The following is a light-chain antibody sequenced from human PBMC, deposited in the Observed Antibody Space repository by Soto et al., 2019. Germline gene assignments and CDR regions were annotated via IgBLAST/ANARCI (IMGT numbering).Light chain of an antibody. CDR1: NSNIGAGYD. CDR2: GNS. V-gene: IGLV1-40*01. Sequence: QPVLTQPPSVSGAPGQRVTISCTGSNSNIGAGYDVHWHQHRPGTAPKLLVFGNSNRPSGVLNRFSGSKSGNTASLTVAGLQTYDEAEYFCSSYAGSSNLVFGTGTKLTVL. J-gene: IGLJ1*01. CDR3: SSYAGSSNLV.